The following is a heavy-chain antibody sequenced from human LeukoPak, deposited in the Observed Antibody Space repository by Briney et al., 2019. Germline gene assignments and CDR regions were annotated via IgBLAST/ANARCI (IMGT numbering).Heavy chain of an antibody. D-gene: IGHD3-22*01. J-gene: IGHJ4*02. CDR2: IYYSGST. CDR1: GNSISSGYY. V-gene: IGHV4-61*01. CDR3: ARAGDYYDSSGYYFRY. Sequence: PSETLSLTCTVSGNSISSGYYWGWIRQPPGKGLEWIGYIYYSGSTNYNPSLKSRVTISVDTSKNQFSLKLSSVTAADTAVYYCARAGDYYDSSGYYFRYWGQGTLVTVSS.